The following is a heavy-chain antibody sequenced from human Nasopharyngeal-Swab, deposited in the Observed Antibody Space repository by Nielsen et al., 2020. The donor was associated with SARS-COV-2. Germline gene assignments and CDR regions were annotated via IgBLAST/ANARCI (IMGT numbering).Heavy chain of an antibody. CDR2: ISSSSSYI. V-gene: IGHV3-21*01. Sequence: GESLKISCAASGFTFSSYSMNWVRQAPGKGLEWVSSISSSSSYIYYADSVKGRFTISRDNAKNSLYLQMNSLRAEDTAVYYCARDLRSGWNWFDPWGQGTLVTDSS. CDR1: GFTFSSYS. D-gene: IGHD6-19*01. J-gene: IGHJ5*02. CDR3: ARDLRSGWNWFDP.